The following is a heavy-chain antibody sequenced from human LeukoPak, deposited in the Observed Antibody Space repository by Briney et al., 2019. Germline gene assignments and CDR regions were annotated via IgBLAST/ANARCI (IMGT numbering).Heavy chain of an antibody. CDR3: ARQYTFGSDWYFDL. CDR2: ISSSSSYI. J-gene: IGHJ2*01. CDR1: GFTFSSYS. V-gene: IGHV3-21*01. D-gene: IGHD5-18*01. Sequence: GGSLRLSCAASGFTFSSYSMNWVRQAPGKGLEWVSSISSSSSYIYYAESVKGRFTISRDNAKNSLYLQMNSLRAEDTAVYSCARQYTFGSDWYFDLWGRGTLVTVSS.